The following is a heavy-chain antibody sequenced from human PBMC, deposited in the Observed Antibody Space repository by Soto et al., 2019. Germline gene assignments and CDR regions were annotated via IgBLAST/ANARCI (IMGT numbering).Heavy chain of an antibody. D-gene: IGHD5-18*01. CDR1: GYTFNSYG. J-gene: IGHJ6*02. V-gene: IGHV1-18*01. Sequence: ASVKVSCKASGYTFNSYGITWVRQAPGQGLEWMGWISAYNGNTNYAQKLQGRVTMTTDTSTSTAYMELRSLRSDDTAAYYCARDQPVRYSYGSSMDVWGQGTTVTVSS. CDR2: ISAYNGNT. CDR3: ARDQPVRYSYGSSMDV.